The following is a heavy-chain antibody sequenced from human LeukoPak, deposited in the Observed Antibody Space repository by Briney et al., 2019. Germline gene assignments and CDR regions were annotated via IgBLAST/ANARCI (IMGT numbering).Heavy chain of an antibody. V-gene: IGHV3-23*01. Sequence: GGSLRLSCAASGFTFSSYAMSWVRQAPGKGLEWVSAISGSGSSTYYAASVRGRFTISRDNSKNTLYLQMNSLRAEDTAVYYCAKGLIGSSGSPVYYFDYWGQGTLVTVSS. J-gene: IGHJ4*02. D-gene: IGHD3-22*01. CDR3: AKGLIGSSGSPVYYFDY. CDR1: GFTFSSYA. CDR2: ISGSGSST.